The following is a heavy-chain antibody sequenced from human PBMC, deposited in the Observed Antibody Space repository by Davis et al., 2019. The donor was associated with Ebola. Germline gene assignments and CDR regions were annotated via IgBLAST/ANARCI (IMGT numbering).Heavy chain of an antibody. D-gene: IGHD3-3*02. V-gene: IGHV1-3*01. CDR3: AKVISGGWYDS. CDR1: GYTLTSYG. Sequence: AASVKVSCKASGYTLTSYGMHWVRQAPGQRPEWMGWINAGYGNTEYSQKFQGRVTFSRDTSANTAYMELSSLTSEDTAVYYCAKVISGGWYDSWGQGTLVTVSS. J-gene: IGHJ5*01. CDR2: INAGYGNT.